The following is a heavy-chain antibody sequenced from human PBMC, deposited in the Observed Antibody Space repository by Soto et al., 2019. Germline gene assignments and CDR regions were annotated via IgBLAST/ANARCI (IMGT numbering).Heavy chain of an antibody. CDR1: GGSLSSGSFF. Sequence: PSETLSLTCTVSGGSLSSGSFFWGWIRQPPGKGLEWIGHTYFTGTSSYSPSLKSRVTMFVDTSKNNFSLRLTSVTAADTAVYYCVRREAVAGSQFDFWGQGTLVTVS. CDR3: VRREAVAGSQFDF. CDR2: TYFTGTS. D-gene: IGHD6-19*01. J-gene: IGHJ4*02. V-gene: IGHV4-39*02.